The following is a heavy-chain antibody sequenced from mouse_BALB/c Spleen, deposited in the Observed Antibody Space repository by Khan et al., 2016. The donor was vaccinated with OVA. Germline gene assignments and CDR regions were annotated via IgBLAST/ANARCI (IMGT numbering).Heavy chain of an antibody. J-gene: IGHJ2*01. CDR2: ISYSGST. D-gene: IGHD1-1*01. CDR1: GYSITSDYA. V-gene: IGHV3-2*02. Sequence: EVQLQQSGPGLVKPSQSLSLTCTVTGYSITSDYAWNWIRQFPGNKLEWMGYISYSGSTSYNPSLKSRISITRDTSKNQFFLQLNSVTTEDTATYYCSYYYGSSYFDYWGQGTTLTVSS. CDR3: SYYYGSSYFDY.